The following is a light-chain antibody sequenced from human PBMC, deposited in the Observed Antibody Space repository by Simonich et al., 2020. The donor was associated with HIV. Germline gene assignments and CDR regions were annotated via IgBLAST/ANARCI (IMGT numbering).Light chain of an antibody. CDR3: CSYAGSYTWV. J-gene: IGLJ3*02. CDR1: SSDVGGYNY. Sequence: QSALTQPRPVSGSPGQSVTISCTGTSSDVGGYNYVSWYQQHPGKAPKLMIYVVIKRPAGVPDRFSGSKSGNTASLTISGLQAEDEADYYCCSYAGSYTWVFGGGTKLTVL. CDR2: VVI. V-gene: IGLV2-11*01.